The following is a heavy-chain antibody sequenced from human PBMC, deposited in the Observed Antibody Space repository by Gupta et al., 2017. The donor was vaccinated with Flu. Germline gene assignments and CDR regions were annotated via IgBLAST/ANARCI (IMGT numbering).Heavy chain of an antibody. D-gene: IGHD2/OR15-2a*01. CDR2: IRSKFDGGTT. CDR1: GFTFYNAW. CDR3: ATENTFYDSAPYFDS. J-gene: IGHJ4*02. V-gene: IGHV3-15*01. Sequence: EKYLVESGGGLVEPGGSLRLSCPASGFTFYNAWMTWVRQAPGKGLEWVGRIRSKFDGGTTDFAAPVRGRFSISRDDSKNMLLLQLTGLKTEDTAVYYCATENTFYDSAPYFDSWGQGTLVTVSS.